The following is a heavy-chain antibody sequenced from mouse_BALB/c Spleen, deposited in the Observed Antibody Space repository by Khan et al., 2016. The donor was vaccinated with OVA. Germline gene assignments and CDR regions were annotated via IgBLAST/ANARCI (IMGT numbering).Heavy chain of an antibody. D-gene: IGHD1-1*01. CDR3: ARGNYYGSSSWFGY. J-gene: IGHJ3*01. CDR1: GYTFSSYW. Sequence: VQLQQSGAELMKPGASVKISCKATGYTFSSYWIEWVKQRPGHGLEWIGEILPGSGRNNYNEEFKGKATFTADTSSNTAYMQLSSLTSEDSAVYYCARGNYYGSSSWFGYWGQGTLVTVSA. V-gene: IGHV1-9*01. CDR2: ILPGSGRN.